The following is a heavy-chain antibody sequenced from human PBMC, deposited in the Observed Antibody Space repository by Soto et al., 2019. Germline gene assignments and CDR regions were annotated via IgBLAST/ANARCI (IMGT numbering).Heavy chain of an antibody. CDR2: IYYSGST. J-gene: IGHJ4*02. V-gene: IGHV4-59*08. CDR3: ARHKSLGGNFDY. D-gene: IGHD2-15*01. Sequence: SETLSLTCTVSGGSISSYYWSWIRQPPGKGLEWIGYIYYSGSTNYNPSLKSRVTISVDTSKNQFSLKLSSVTAADTAVYYCARHKSLGGNFDYWGQGTLVTVSS. CDR1: GGSISSYY.